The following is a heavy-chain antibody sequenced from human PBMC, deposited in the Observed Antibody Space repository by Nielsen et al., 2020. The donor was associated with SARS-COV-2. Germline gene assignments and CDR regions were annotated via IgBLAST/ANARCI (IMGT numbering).Heavy chain of an antibody. J-gene: IGHJ4*02. CDR1: GFTSGSYG. D-gene: IGHD6-25*01. CDR3: TRAPYSSGDFDF. Sequence: GGSLRLSCPASGFTSGSYGMHWVRRAPGKGLEWLAVIWYDGSEISYADSVNGRFTISRDTSKNTLYLQMNSLRVEDTAVYYCTRAPYSSGDFDFWGQGTLVTVSS. V-gene: IGHV3-33*01. CDR2: IWYDGSEI.